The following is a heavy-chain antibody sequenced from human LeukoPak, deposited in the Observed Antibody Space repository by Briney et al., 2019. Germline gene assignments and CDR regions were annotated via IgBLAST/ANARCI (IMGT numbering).Heavy chain of an antibody. CDR1: GFTFSSYS. CDR3: ARGLPYSSSWYLTYGRHLIDAFDI. CDR2: ISSSSSTI. J-gene: IGHJ3*02. D-gene: IGHD6-13*01. Sequence: GGSLRLSCAASGFTFSSYSMNWVRQAPGKGLEWGSYISSSSSTIYYADSVKGRFTIARENAKNSLYLQMNSLRAADTAVYYCARGLPYSSSWYLTYGRHLIDAFDIWGQGTMVTVPS. V-gene: IGHV3-48*01.